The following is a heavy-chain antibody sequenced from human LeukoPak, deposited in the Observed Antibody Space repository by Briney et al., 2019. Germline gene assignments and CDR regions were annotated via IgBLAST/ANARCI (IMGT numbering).Heavy chain of an antibody. CDR1: GFTFSSYA. CDR2: IYYSGST. Sequence: PGGSLRLSCAASGFTFSSYAMHWVRQAPGKGLEWIGSIYYSGSTYYNPSLKSRVTISVDTSKNQFSLKLSSVTAADTAVYYCARASAVPAAIGNWFDPWGQGTLVTVSS. CDR3: ARASAVPAAIGNWFDP. D-gene: IGHD2-2*01. V-gene: IGHV4-39*07. J-gene: IGHJ5*02.